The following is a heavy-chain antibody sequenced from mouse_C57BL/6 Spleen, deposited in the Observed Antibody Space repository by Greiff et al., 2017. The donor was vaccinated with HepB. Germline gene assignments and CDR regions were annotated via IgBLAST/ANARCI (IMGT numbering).Heavy chain of an antibody. CDR1: GYTFTSYW. V-gene: IGHV1-72*01. CDR3: ARDLDYGSTYFDY. Sequence: VQLQQPGAELVKPGASVKLSCKASGYTFTSYWMHWVKQRPGRGLEWIGRIDPNSGGTKYNEKFKSKATLTVDKPSSSAYIQLSSLTSEDSAVYYCARDLDYGSTYFDYWGQGTTLTVSS. CDR2: IDPNSGGT. D-gene: IGHD1-1*01. J-gene: IGHJ2*01.